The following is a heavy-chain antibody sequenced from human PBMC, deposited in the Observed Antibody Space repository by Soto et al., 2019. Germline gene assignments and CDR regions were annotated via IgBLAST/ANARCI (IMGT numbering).Heavy chain of an antibody. CDR3: ARGGYSSTWSNLLDRSGLDV. Sequence: QVQLVQSGAEAKKPGSSVKVSCKTSGGTFSSYAISWVRQVPGQGLEWMGGIVPLFRTTNYAQKFQGRVTITADTSTYTVYMALSGLRSGDTAVYYCARGGYSSTWSNLLDRSGLDVWGQGTTVTVSS. D-gene: IGHD6-13*01. CDR1: GGTFSSYA. J-gene: IGHJ6*02. V-gene: IGHV1-69*06. CDR2: IVPLFRTT.